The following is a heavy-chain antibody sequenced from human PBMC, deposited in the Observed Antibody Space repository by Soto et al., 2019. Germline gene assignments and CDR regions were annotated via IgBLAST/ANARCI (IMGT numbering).Heavy chain of an antibody. V-gene: IGHV3-30-3*01. D-gene: IGHD3-22*01. CDR3: ARDPDSSGYYYGFDY. Sequence: GGSLRLSCAASGFTFSSYAMRWVRQAPGKGLEWVAVISYDGSNKYYADSVKGRFTISRDNSKNTLYLQMNSLRAEDTAVYYCARDPDSSGYYYGFDYWGQGTLVTVSS. CDR1: GFTFSSYA. J-gene: IGHJ4*02. CDR2: ISYDGSNK.